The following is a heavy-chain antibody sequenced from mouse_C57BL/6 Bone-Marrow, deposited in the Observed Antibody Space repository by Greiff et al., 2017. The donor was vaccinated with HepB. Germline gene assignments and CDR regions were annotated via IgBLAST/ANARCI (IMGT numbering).Heavy chain of an antibody. CDR1: GFNIKDDY. D-gene: IGHD3-1*01. CDR2: IDPENGDT. CDR3: TTRSSYYAMDY. Sequence: VQLQQSGAELVRPGASVKLSCTASGFNIKDDYMHWVKQRPEQGLEWIGWIDPENGDTEYASKFQGKATITADTSSNTAYLQLSSLTSEDTAVYYCTTRSSYYAMDYWGQGASVTVYS. V-gene: IGHV14-4*01. J-gene: IGHJ4*01.